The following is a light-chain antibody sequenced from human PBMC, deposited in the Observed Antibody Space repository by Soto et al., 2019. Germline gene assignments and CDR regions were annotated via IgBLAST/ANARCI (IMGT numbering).Light chain of an antibody. CDR3: QVWETSNNHVV. CDR2: DDS. Sequence: SYELTQPPSVSVAPGQTARITCGGNKIGSESVHWYQQKPGQAPVLVVYDDSGRPSGIPERFSGSNSGNTATLTISRVEAGDEADYYCQVWETSNNHVVFGGGIKLTVL. CDR1: KIGSES. J-gene: IGLJ2*01. V-gene: IGLV3-21*02.